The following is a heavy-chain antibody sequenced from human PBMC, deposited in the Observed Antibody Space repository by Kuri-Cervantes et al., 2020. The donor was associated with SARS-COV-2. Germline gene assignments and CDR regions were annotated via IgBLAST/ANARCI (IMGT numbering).Heavy chain of an antibody. CDR2: IYTGDKT. CDR3: ARDLGGVSGPFDY. CDR1: GFTVSGNY. J-gene: IGHJ4*02. V-gene: IGHV3-53*01. D-gene: IGHD3-16*01. Sequence: GESLKISCVASGFTVSGNYMSWVRQAPEKGLEWLSVIYTGDKTYYADSVKGRFTISRDNSKNTVYLQMNSLRAEDTAVYYCARDLGGVSGPFDYWGQGTLVTVSS.